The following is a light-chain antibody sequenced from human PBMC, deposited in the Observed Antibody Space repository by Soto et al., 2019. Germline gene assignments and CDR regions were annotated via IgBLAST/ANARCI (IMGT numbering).Light chain of an antibody. Sequence: DLQMTQSPSTLSASVGDRVTITCRASQSISGWLAWYQQKPGKAPNLLIYKASNLKSGVPSRFSGSGSGTEFTLTISSLQPDDFATYYCHQYSNYSPWAFGQGTKVEIK. CDR2: KAS. J-gene: IGKJ1*01. CDR3: HQYSNYSPWA. CDR1: QSISGW. V-gene: IGKV1-5*03.